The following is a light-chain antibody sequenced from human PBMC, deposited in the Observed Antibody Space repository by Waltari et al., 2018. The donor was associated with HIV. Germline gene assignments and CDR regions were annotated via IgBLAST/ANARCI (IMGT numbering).Light chain of an antibody. CDR2: DAS. V-gene: IGKV3-11*01. CDR3: QLRSNWPPTLT. J-gene: IGKJ1*01. Sequence: EIVLTQSPATLSLSPGERATLSCRASQSVSTYLAWYQQKPGQAPRLLIYDASNRATGIPARFSGSGSGTDFTRTISSLEPEDFAVYYCQLRSNWPPTLTFGQGTKVEIK. CDR1: QSVSTY.